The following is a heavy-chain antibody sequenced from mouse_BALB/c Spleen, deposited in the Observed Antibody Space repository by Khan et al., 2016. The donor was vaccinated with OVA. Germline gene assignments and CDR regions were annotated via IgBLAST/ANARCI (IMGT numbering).Heavy chain of an antibody. D-gene: IGHD2-14*01. V-gene: IGHV1-4*01. J-gene: IGHJ3*01. CDR3: AIDVAYYRNDGWFAY. CDR1: GYTFTSYT. Sequence: VELVESGAELARPGASVKMSCKASGYTFTSYTIHWIKQRPGQGLEWIGYINPSSGYTNYNQKFKDKATLTADKSSTTAYMQLSSLTSDDSAVYYCAIDVAYYRNDGWFAYWGQGTLVTVSA. CDR2: INPSSGYT.